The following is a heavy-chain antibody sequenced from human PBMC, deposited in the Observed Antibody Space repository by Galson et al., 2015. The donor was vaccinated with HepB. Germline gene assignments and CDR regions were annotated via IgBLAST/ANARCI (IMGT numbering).Heavy chain of an antibody. V-gene: IGHV3-74*01. Sequence: SLRLSCAASGFALSTYEMNWVRQAPGKGLVWVSRVNSDGTTTNYTESVKGRFTISRDNAKNTLYLQMNSLRADDTAVYYCVRGIDSDSGAWSWGQGTLVTVSS. CDR1: GFALSTYE. CDR2: VNSDGTTT. CDR3: VRGIDSDSGAWS. J-gene: IGHJ5*02. D-gene: IGHD4-11*01.